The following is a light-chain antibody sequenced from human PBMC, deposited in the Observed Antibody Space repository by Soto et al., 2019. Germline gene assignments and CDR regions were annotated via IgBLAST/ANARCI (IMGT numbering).Light chain of an antibody. CDR3: QSYDSSLSTGFV. CDR1: SSNIGAGYD. V-gene: IGLV1-40*01. CDR2: GND. Sequence: QAVVTQPPSVSGAPGQRVSISCTGSSSNIGAGYDVHWYQQLPGKAPTLLIYGNDNRPSGVPDRFSGSKSGTSASLVITGLRAEDEADYYCQSYDSSLSTGFVFGTGTKLTVL. J-gene: IGLJ1*01.